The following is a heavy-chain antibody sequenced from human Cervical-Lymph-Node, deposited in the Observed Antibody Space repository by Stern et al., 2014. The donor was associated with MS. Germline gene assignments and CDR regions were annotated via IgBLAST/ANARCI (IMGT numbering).Heavy chain of an antibody. J-gene: IGHJ4*02. Sequence: VQLVESGGGVVQPGRSLRLSCAASGFTFSSYAMYWVRQAPGKGLEWVTVISYDGGTKYYADSGKGRFTVSRDNSKSTFDLQMSSLRPEDTAVYYCARGRAIVGLDYWGQGTLVTVSS. CDR3: ARGRAIVGLDY. D-gene: IGHD1-26*01. CDR2: ISYDGGTK. CDR1: GFTFSSYA. V-gene: IGHV3-30*04.